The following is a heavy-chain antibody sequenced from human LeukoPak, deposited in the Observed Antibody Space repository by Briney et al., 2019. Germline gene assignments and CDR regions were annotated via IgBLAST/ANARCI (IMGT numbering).Heavy chain of an antibody. CDR1: GFTFSSYW. Sequence: GGSLRLSCLASGFTFSSYWMHWVRQAPGKGLVWVSRINTDGSTTSYADSVKGRFTISRDNAKNTLYLQMNSLRADDTAVYYCARGEMVQVYWGQGTLVTVSS. CDR3: ARGEMVQVY. V-gene: IGHV3-74*01. D-gene: IGHD5-24*01. CDR2: INTDGSTT. J-gene: IGHJ4*02.